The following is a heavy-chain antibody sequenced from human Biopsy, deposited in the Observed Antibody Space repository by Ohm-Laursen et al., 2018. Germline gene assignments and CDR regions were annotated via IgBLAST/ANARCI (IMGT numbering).Heavy chain of an antibody. CDR2: IYPGDSDT. CDR3: AKHGGLGDFWSGYPLAAFDI. D-gene: IGHD3-3*01. Sequence: RESLRISCKGSGYSFTNYWIGWVRQMPGKGLEWMGLIYPGDSDTRYSPSFQGQATISVDKSISTAYVQWNSLKASDTAMYYCAKHGGLGDFWSGYPLAAFDIWGQGTMVTVSS. J-gene: IGHJ3*02. V-gene: IGHV5-51*01. CDR1: GYSFTNYW.